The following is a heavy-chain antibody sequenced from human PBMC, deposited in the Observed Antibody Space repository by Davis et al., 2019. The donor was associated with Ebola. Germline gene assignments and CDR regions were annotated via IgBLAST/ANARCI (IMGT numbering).Heavy chain of an antibody. V-gene: IGHV5-10-1*01. CDR3: ARQDYYYYGMDV. CDR1: GYSFTSYW. J-gene: IGHJ6*02. CDR2: IDPSDSYT. Sequence: GESLKISCKGSGYSFTSYWISWVRQLPGKGLEWMGRIDPSDSYTNYSPSFQGHVTISADKSISTAYLQWSSLKASDTAMYYCARQDYYYYGMDVWGQGTTVTVSS.